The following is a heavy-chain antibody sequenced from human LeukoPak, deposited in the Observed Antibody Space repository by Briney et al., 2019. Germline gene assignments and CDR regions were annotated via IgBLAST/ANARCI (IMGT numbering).Heavy chain of an antibody. CDR3: ARAPRGGSYYRVYYYYMDV. CDR1: GGSISSSSYY. D-gene: IGHD1-26*01. V-gene: IGHV4-39*07. Sequence: KTSETLSLTCTVSGGSISSSSYYWGWIRQPPGKGLEWIGSIYHSGSTYYNPSLKSRVTIAVETSRNQFSLKLSSVTAADTAVYYCARAPRGGSYYRVYYYYMDVWGKGTTVTVSS. J-gene: IGHJ6*03. CDR2: IYHSGST.